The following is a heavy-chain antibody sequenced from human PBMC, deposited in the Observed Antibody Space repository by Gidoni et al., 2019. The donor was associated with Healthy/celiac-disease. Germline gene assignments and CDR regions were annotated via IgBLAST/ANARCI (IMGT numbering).Heavy chain of an antibody. Sequence: EVPLVESGGGLVKPGGSLRLSCAASGFTFSSYSMNWVGQAPGKGLEWVSTISSSSSNIYYADSVKGRFTISRDNAKNSLYLQMNSMRAEDTAVYYCARGARVYCSGGSCYGGPECLDYWGQGTLVTVSS. V-gene: IGHV3-21*01. CDR1: GFTFSSYS. J-gene: IGHJ4*02. D-gene: IGHD2-15*01. CDR2: ISSSSSNI. CDR3: ARGARVYCSGGSCYGGPECLDY.